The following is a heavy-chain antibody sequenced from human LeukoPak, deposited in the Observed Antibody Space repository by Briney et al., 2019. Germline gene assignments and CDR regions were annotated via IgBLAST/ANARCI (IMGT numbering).Heavy chain of an antibody. CDR3: AIFGDILTGYSAPRGDFDY. CDR1: GYTFTGYY. V-gene: IGHV1-2*04. Sequence: ASVKVSCKASGYTFTGYYMHWVRQAPGQGLEWMGWINPNSGGTNYAQKFQGWVTMTRDTSISTAYMELSRLRSDDTAVYYCAIFGDILTGYSAPRGDFDYWGQGTLVTVSS. D-gene: IGHD3-9*01. CDR2: INPNSGGT. J-gene: IGHJ4*02.